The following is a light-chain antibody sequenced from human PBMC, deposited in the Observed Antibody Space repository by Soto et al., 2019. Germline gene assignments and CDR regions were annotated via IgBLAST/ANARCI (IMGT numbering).Light chain of an antibody. Sequence: EVVLTQSPGTLSLSPGERATLSCRASETINSRFLAWYQQKPGQAPRLLIYGTSSRATGIPDRFGGSGSGTDFTLTISRLEPEDFAVYYCQQYGSSPRTFGQGTKVEIK. CDR3: QQYGSSPRT. CDR2: GTS. CDR1: ETINSRF. V-gene: IGKV3-20*01. J-gene: IGKJ1*01.